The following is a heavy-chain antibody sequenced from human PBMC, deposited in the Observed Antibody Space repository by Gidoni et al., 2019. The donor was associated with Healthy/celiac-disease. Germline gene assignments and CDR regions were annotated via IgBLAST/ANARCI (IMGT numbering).Heavy chain of an antibody. CDR3: ARWSPYDRSGYYFFRGYYVEY. J-gene: IGHJ4*02. CDR2: INHSGST. Sequence: QVQLQQWGAGLLKPSETLSLTCAVYGGSFSGYYWSWIRQPPGKGLEWIGEINHSGSTKYNPYLKSRVTISGDTAKNQFSLKLSSVTAADTAVYYCARWSPYDRSGYYFFRGYYVEYWGQGTLVTVSS. CDR1: GGSFSGYY. V-gene: IGHV4-34*01. D-gene: IGHD3-22*01.